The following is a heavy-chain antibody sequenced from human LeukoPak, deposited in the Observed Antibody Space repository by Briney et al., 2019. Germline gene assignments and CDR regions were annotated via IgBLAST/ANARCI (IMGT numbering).Heavy chain of an antibody. CDR1: GFTFDDYA. Sequence: PGRSLRLSCAASGFTFDDYAMHWVRQAPGKGLEWVSGISWNSGSIGYADSVKGRFTISRDNSKNTLFLQMTNLRADDTAVYYCAKYQEASSRRFDYWGQGTLVTVSS. CDR3: AKYQEASSRRFDY. D-gene: IGHD6-6*01. CDR2: ISWNSGSI. V-gene: IGHV3-9*01. J-gene: IGHJ4*02.